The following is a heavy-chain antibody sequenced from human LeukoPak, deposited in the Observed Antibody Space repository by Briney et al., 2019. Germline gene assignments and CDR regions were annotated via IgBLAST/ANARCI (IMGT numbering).Heavy chain of an antibody. CDR1: GGSISSYY. CDR3: ARAAAGCSGGSCRHYYYYGMDA. Sequence: SETLSLTCTVSGGSISSYYWSWIRQPPGKGLEWIGYIYYSGSTNCNPSLKSRVTISVDTSKNQFSLKLSSVTAADTAVYYCARAAAGCSGGSCRHYYYYGMDAWGQGTTVTVSS. D-gene: IGHD2-15*01. CDR2: IYYSGST. V-gene: IGHV4-59*01. J-gene: IGHJ6*02.